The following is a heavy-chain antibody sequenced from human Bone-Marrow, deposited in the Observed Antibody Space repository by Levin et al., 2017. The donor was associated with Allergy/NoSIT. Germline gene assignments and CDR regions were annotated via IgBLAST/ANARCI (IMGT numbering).Heavy chain of an antibody. D-gene: IGHD2-15*01. CDR2: IYHSGST. Sequence: SETLSLTCAVSGGSISSGGYSWSWIRQPPGKGLEWIGYIYHSGSTYYNPSLKSRVTISVDRSKNQFSLKLSSVTAADTAVYYCASIVRQCSGGSCYKSDAFDIWGQGTMVTVSS. CDR1: GGSISSGGYS. V-gene: IGHV4-30-2*01. CDR3: ASIVRQCSGGSCYKSDAFDI. J-gene: IGHJ3*02.